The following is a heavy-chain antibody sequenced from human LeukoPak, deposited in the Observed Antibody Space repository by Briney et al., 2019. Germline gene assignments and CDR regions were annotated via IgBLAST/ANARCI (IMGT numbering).Heavy chain of an antibody. V-gene: IGHV4-38-2*02. CDR1: GYSISSGSY. CDR2: IYLSGTT. J-gene: IGHJ4*02. D-gene: IGHD1-26*01. Sequence: SETLSLTCGVSGYSISSGSYWGWIRQTPGKGLEWIGSIYLSGTTFYNPSLKTRITISVDTSKNQFSLKLSSVTAADTAVYYCARDGGVGAQYYFDYWGQGTLVTVSS. CDR3: ARDGGVGAQYYFDY.